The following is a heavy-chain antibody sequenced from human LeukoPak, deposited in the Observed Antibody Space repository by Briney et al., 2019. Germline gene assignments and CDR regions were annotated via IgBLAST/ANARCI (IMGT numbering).Heavy chain of an antibody. V-gene: IGHV4-39*01. CDR1: GGSISSSSYY. Sequence: SETLSLTCTVSGGSISSSSYYWGWIRQPPGKGLEWIGSIYYSGSTYYNPSLKSRVTISVDTSKNQFSLKLSSVTAADTAVYYCARPRVAVAGYDAFDIWGQGTMVTVSS. J-gene: IGHJ3*02. CDR2: IYYSGST. CDR3: ARPRVAVAGYDAFDI. D-gene: IGHD6-19*01.